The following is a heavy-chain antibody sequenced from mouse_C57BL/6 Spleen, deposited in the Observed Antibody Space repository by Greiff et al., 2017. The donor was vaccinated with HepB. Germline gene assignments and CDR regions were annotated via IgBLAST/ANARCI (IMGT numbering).Heavy chain of an antibody. V-gene: IGHV1-76*01. D-gene: IGHD2-4*01. CDR1: GYTFTDYY. Sequence: QVQLQQSGAELVRPGASVKLSCKASGYTFTDYYINWVKQRPGQGLEWIARIYPGSGNTYYNEKFKGKATLTAEKSSSTAYMQLSSLTSEDSAVYFCARSFDYDPPLGYWGQGTTLTVSS. CDR3: ARSFDYDPPLGY. J-gene: IGHJ2*01. CDR2: IYPGSGNT.